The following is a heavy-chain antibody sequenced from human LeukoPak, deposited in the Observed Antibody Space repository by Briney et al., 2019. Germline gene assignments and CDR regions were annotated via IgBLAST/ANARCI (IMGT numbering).Heavy chain of an antibody. D-gene: IGHD3-3*01. Sequence: ASVKVSCKVSVYTLTELSMHWVRQAPGKGLEWMGGFDPEDGETIYAQKFQGRVAMTEDTSTDTAYMELSSLRSEDTAVYCCATRIVGYYEGLVYWGQGTLVTVSS. V-gene: IGHV1-24*01. CDR1: VYTLTELS. CDR2: FDPEDGET. CDR3: ATRIVGYYEGLVY. J-gene: IGHJ4*02.